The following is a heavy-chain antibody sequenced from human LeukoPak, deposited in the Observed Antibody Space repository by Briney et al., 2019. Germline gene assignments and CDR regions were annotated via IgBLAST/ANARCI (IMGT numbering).Heavy chain of an antibody. J-gene: IGHJ5*02. CDR3: ARLVATGYCRSTSCYARANWFDP. Sequence: NPGESLKISCKGSRYSFTSYWIGWVRQMPGKGLEWMGMIYPGDSDTRYSPSFQGQVTISAYKSISTAYLQWSSLKASDTAMYYCARLVATGYCRSTSCYARANWFDPWVQGTLVTVSS. CDR1: RYSFTSYW. CDR2: IYPGDSDT. V-gene: IGHV5-51*01. D-gene: IGHD2-2*01.